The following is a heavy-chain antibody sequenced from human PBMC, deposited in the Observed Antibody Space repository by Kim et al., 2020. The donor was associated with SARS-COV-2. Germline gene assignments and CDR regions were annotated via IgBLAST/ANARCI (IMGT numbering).Heavy chain of an antibody. J-gene: IGHJ6*02. Sequence: GGSLRLSCAASGFTFSSYAMHWVRLAPGKGKEWVAVISYDGSNKYYADSVKGRFTISRDNSKNTLYLQMNSLRAEDTAVYYCARVAVLDSSGFKPNPEYYCYGMDVWGQGTTVTVSS. CDR3: ARVAVLDSSGFKPNPEYYCYGMDV. CDR1: GFTFSSYA. D-gene: IGHD3-22*01. V-gene: IGHV3-30*04. CDR2: ISYDGSNK.